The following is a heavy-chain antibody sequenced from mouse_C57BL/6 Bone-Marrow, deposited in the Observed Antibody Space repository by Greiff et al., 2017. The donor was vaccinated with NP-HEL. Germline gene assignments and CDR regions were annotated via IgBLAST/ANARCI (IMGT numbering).Heavy chain of an antibody. J-gene: IGHJ3*01. CDR1: GYTFTSYW. V-gene: IGHV1-61*01. CDR3: ARKGYYSNYVGAY. D-gene: IGHD2-5*01. CDR2: IYPSDSET. Sequence: QVQLQQPGAELVRPGSSVKLSCKASGYTFTSYWMDWVKQRPGQGLEWIGNIYPSDSETNYNQKFKDKATLTVDKSSSTAYMQLSSLTSEDSAVDYCARKGYYSNYVGAYWGQGTLVTVSA.